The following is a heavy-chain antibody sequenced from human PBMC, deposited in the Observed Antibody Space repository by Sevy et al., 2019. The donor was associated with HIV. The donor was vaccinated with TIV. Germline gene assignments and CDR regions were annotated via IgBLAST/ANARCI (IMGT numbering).Heavy chain of an antibody. Sequence: GGSLRLSCAASGFTFSSYAMSWVRQAPGKGLEWVSAISGSGGSTYYADSVKGRFTISRDNSKNTLYLQMNSLRAEDTAVYYCAKGCGPLVYYYYYMDVWGKGTTVTVSS. J-gene: IGHJ6*03. CDR1: GFTFSSYA. V-gene: IGHV3-23*01. CDR2: ISGSGGST. CDR3: AKGCGPLVYYYYYMDV.